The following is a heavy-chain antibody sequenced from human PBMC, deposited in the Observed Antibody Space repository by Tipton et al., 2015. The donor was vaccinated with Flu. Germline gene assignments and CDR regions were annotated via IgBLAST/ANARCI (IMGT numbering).Heavy chain of an antibody. V-gene: IGHV4-34*01. J-gene: IGHJ4*02. CDR3: AREEIAARPDYFDY. CDR2: IYHSGST. Sequence: TLSLTCAVYGGSFSGYYWGWIRQPPGKGLEWIGSIYHSGSTYYNPSLKSRVTISVDTSKNQFSLKLSSVTAADTAVYYCAREEIAARPDYFDYWGQGTLVTVSS. CDR1: GGSFSGYY. D-gene: IGHD6-6*01.